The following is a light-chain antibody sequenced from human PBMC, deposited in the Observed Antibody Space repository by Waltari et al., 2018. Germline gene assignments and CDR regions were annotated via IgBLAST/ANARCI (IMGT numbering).Light chain of an antibody. J-gene: IGKJ1*01. CDR2: ATS. Sequence: DIQMTQSPSSLSASVGDRVTITCRASQSVRNFLNWYQQQPGKAPKLLIYATSSLETGVPSRFSGSGSVTDFSLSISSLQPEDFAIYVCQQGYMTPRTFGQGTKVEIK. V-gene: IGKV1-39*01. CDR3: QQGYMTPRT. CDR1: QSVRNF.